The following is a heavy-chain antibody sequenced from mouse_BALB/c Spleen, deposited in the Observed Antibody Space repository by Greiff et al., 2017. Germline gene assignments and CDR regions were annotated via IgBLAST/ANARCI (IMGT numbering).Heavy chain of an antibody. CDR3: ASLSDY. J-gene: IGHJ2*01. Sequence: EVKLMESGGDLVKPGGSLKLSCAASGFTFSSYGMPWVRQTPDKRLEWVATISSGGSYTYYPDSVKGRFTISRDNAKNTLYLQMSSLKSEDTAMYYCASLSDYWGQGTTLTVSS. V-gene: IGHV5-6*01. CDR1: GFTFSSYG. CDR2: ISSGGSYT.